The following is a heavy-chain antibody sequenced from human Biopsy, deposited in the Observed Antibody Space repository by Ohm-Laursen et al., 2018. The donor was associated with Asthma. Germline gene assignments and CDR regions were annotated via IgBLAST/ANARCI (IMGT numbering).Heavy chain of an antibody. D-gene: IGHD6-13*01. Sequence: TLSLTCSLSSGSGGYMRSGNYYWGWIRQPPGKGLEGIGRIYYSGTTSYNQSLESRVTVSAETSKNQVSLKLTSVTAADTAVYYCVRGSSSWHHGPFHYYYGLDVWGQGTTATVSS. CDR3: VRGSSSWHHGPFHYYYGLDV. V-gene: IGHV4-39*01. CDR2: IYYSGTT. J-gene: IGHJ6*02. CDR1: SGSGGYMRSGNYY.